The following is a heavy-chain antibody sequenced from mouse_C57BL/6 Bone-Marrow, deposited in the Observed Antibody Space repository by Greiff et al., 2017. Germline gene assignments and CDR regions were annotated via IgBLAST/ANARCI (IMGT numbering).Heavy chain of an antibody. V-gene: IGHV6-3*01. Sequence: EVKLEESGGGLVQPGGSMKLSCVASGFTFSNYWMNWVRQSPEKGLEWVAQIRLKSDNYATHYAESVKGRFTISRDDSKSSVYLQMNNLRAEDTGIYYCTAPVYGSLPWFAYWGQGTLVTVSA. CDR3: TAPVYGSLPWFAY. CDR1: GFTFSNYW. J-gene: IGHJ3*01. D-gene: IGHD1-1*01. CDR2: IRLKSDNYAT.